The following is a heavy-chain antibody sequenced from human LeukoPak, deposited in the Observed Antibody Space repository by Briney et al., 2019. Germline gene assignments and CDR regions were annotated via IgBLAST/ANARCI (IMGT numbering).Heavy chain of an antibody. V-gene: IGHV3-53*01. D-gene: IGHD3-22*01. J-gene: IGHJ6*02. CDR1: GFGVSSKY. CDR2: ISSGDST. Sequence: GGSLRLSCAASGFGVSSKYMAWVRQAPGRGLEWVTVISSGDSTYYADSVKGRFTIPRDSSKNTLYLQMNTLRAEDTAVYYCARDAYRDYYDSNGYYYVGMDVWGQGTTVTVSS. CDR3: ARDAYRDYYDSNGYYYVGMDV.